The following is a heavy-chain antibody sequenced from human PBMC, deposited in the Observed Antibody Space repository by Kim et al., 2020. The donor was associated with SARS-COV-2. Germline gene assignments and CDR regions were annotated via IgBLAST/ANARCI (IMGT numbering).Heavy chain of an antibody. Sequence: SETLSLTCSVSGASVSSPTTYWGWIRQPPGKGLEWIGSISYTTSTYYNPSLRNRVAITADTSKNHFSLTLGSVTAADTAVYYCASGWRGDYGGDHWGQGTLVTVSS. D-gene: IGHD3-3*01. CDR2: ISYTTST. V-gene: IGHV4-39*02. CDR3: ASGWRGDYGGDH. J-gene: IGHJ4*02. CDR1: GASVSSPTTY.